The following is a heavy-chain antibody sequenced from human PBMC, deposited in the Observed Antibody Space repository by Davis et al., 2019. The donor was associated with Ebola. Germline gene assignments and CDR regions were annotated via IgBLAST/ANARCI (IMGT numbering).Heavy chain of an antibody. CDR3: AKASWRPAARPLLDS. CDR2: IRSEATSQ. CDR1: GFTFSSYW. Sequence: GESLKISCAASGFTFSSYWMHWVRQAPGKGLEWVAFIRSEATSQDYGKSVQGRFFISRDDSKNTLYLQMNSLRVEDTARYYCAKASWRPAARPLLDSWCQGTLVNVSS. V-gene: IGHV3-30*02. J-gene: IGHJ4*02. D-gene: IGHD2-2*02.